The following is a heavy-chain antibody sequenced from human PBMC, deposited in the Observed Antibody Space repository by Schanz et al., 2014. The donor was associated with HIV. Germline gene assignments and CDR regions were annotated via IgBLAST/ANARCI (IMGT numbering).Heavy chain of an antibody. CDR1: AYSFSGYY. V-gene: IGHV1-2*02. J-gene: IGHJ4*02. CDR2: INSDNGT. D-gene: IGHD3-10*01. Sequence: QVQLVQSGAEVTKPGASVTVSCKASAYSFSGYYIHWVRQAPGQGLEWMGWINSDNGTNYAQEFQGRVTMTRDTSIGTAYMELRSLRADDTAVYFCASSRLLWFGELFDNWGQGTLVTVSS. CDR3: ASSRLLWFGELFDN.